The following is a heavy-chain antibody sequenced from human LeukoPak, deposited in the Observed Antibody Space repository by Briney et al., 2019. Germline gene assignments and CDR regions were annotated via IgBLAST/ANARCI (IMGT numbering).Heavy chain of an antibody. J-gene: IGHJ4*02. CDR1: GFTFSSYD. CDR3: AKSAGIVVVGRHDY. V-gene: IGHV3-13*01. Sequence: GGSLRLSCAASGFTFSSYDMHWVRQATGKGLEWVSAIGTAGDTYYPGSVKGRFTISRENAKNSLYLQMNSLRAGDTAVYYCAKSAGIVVVGRHDYWGQGTLVTVSS. CDR2: IGTAGDT. D-gene: IGHD2-21*01.